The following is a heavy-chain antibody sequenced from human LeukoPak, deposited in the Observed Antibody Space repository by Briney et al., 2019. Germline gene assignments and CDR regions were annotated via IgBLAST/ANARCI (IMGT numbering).Heavy chain of an antibody. D-gene: IGHD3-3*01. CDR1: GYTFTSYD. CDR2: MNPNSGNT. CDR3: ARFTPSGYYIGYYYYYGMDV. Sequence: AASVKVSCKASGYTFTSYDINWVRQATGQGLEWMGWMNPNSGNTGYAKKFQGRVTMTRNTSISTAYMELSSLRSEDTAVYYCARFTPSGYYIGYYYYYGMDVWGQGTTVTVSS. V-gene: IGHV1-8*01. J-gene: IGHJ6*02.